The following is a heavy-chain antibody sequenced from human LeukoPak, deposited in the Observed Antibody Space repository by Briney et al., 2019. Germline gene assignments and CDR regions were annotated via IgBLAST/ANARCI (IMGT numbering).Heavy chain of an antibody. J-gene: IGHJ4*02. CDR3: ARSYYPDY. V-gene: IGHV3-48*03. CDR1: GFTFSSYE. Sequence: AGGSLRLSCAASGFTFSSYEMNWVRQAPGKGLEWVSYISSSGSTIYYADSVKGRFTISRDNAKNSLYLHMNSLRAEDTAVYYCARSYYPDYWAREPWSPSPQ. CDR2: ISSSGSTI. D-gene: IGHD3-10*01.